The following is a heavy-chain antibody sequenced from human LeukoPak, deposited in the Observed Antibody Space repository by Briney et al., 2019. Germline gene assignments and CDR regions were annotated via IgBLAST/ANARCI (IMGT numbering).Heavy chain of an antibody. CDR1: GGTFSSYA. CDR3: ARGRGTGTTWSFSDC. D-gene: IGHD1-7*01. J-gene: IGHJ4*02. V-gene: IGHV1-69*04. CDR2: IIPILGIT. Sequence: SVKVSCKASGGTFSSYAISWVRQAPGQGLEWMGRIIPILGITNYAQKFQGRVTITADKSTSTAYMELSSLRSEDTAVYYCARGRGTGTTWSFSDCWGQGTLVTVSS.